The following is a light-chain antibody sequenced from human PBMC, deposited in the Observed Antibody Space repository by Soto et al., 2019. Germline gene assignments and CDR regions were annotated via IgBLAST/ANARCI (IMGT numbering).Light chain of an antibody. V-gene: IGKV3-15*01. CDR3: HQYAVSPLT. CDR1: QSISNN. CDR2: GAS. Sequence: IVMTQSPATLSLSPGEKATLSCRASQSISNNFAWFQQKPGQVPRLLIYGASNRATGVSARFSGSGSGTEFTLTISSLQSEDFAVYYCHQYAVSPLTFGGGTTVEIK. J-gene: IGKJ4*01.